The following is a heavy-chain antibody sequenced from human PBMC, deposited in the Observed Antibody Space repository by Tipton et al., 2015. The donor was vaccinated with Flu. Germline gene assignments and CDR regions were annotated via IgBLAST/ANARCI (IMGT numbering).Heavy chain of an antibody. V-gene: IGHV3-7*01. CDR1: GFAFSSDW. CDR3: AKAGWGGYNSREV. J-gene: IGHJ4*02. CDR2: INPDGSQE. D-gene: IGHD5-24*01. Sequence: GSLRLSCAASGFAFSSDWMSWVRQAPGKGLEWVANINPDGSQEYYVDSVRGRFNISRNNAKSLLYLQMNSRRVEDTSMYYCAKAGWGGYNSREVWGQGTLVTVSS.